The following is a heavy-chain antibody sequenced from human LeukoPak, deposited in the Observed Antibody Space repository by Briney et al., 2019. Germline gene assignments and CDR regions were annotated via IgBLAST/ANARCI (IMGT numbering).Heavy chain of an antibody. CDR1: GFTFSSYW. D-gene: IGHD3-10*01. CDR3: AKCYRPWYYYGSGSYLGAFDI. V-gene: IGHV3-7*01. J-gene: IGHJ3*02. CDR2: IKQDGSEK. Sequence: GGSLRLSCAASGFTFSSYWMSWVRQAPGKGLEWVANIKQDGSEKYYVDSVKGRFTISRDNAKNSLYLQMNSLRAEDTAVYYCAKCYRPWYYYGSGSYLGAFDIWGQGTMVTVSS.